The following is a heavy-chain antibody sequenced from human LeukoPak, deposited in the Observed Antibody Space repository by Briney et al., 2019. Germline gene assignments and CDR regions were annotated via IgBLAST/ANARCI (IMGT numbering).Heavy chain of an antibody. J-gene: IGHJ1*01. CDR3: ARGHSSGYYAPRGSFQH. D-gene: IGHD3-22*01. CDR2: IYYSGST. V-gene: IGHV4-31*03. Sequence: SQTLSLTCTVSGGSISSGGYYWSWIRQHPGKGLEWIGYIYYSGSTYYNPSLKSRVTISVDTSKNQFSLKLSSVTAADTAVYYCARGHSSGYYAPRGSFQHWGQGTLVTVSS. CDR1: GGSISSGGYY.